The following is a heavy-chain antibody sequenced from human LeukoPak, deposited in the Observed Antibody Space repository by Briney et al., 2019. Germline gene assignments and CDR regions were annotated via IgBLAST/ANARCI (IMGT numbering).Heavy chain of an antibody. J-gene: IGHJ4*02. D-gene: IGHD5-18*01. CDR3: ARGVSYGY. CDR2: IWYDGSYK. V-gene: IGHV3-33*01. Sequence: GRSLRLSCAASGFTFSSHGMHWVRQAPGKGLEWVAVIWYDGSYKYYADSVKGRFTISRDNAKNSLSLQMNSLRAEDTAVYYCARGVSYGYWGQGTLVTVSS. CDR1: GFTFSSHG.